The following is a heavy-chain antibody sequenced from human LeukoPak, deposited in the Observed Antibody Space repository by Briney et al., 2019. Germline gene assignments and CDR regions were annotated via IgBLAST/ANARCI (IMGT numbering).Heavy chain of an antibody. D-gene: IGHD6-13*01. V-gene: IGHV3-11*05. CDR1: GFTFSDYY. J-gene: IGHJ4*02. CDR2: IPSTSSYT. CDR3: ARAANTAAGTPTLAIDY. Sequence: GGSLRLSCAASGFTFSDYYMSWIRQAPGKGLEWVSYIPSTSSYTSYADSVKGRFTISRDNAKNSLYLQMNSLRAEDTAVYYCARAANTAAGTPTLAIDYWGQGTLVSVSS.